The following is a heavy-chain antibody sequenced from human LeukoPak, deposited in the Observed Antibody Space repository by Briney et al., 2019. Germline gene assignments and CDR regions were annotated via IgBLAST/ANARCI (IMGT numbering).Heavy chain of an antibody. Sequence: SVKVSCKASGGTFSSYAISWVRQAPGQGLEWMGRIIPILGIANYAQKFQGRVTITADKSTNTAYMELSSLRSEDTAVYYCAGSLGYYGMDVWGQGTTVTVSS. V-gene: IGHV1-69*04. CDR1: GGTFSSYA. J-gene: IGHJ6*02. D-gene: IGHD3-16*01. CDR2: IIPILGIA. CDR3: AGSLGYYGMDV.